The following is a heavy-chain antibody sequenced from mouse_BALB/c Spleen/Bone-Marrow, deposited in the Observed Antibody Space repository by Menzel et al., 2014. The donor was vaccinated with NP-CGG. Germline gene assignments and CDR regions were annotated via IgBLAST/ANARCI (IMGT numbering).Heavy chain of an antibody. J-gene: IGHJ3*01. D-gene: IGHD1-1*01. CDR2: IDPANVNT. CDR1: GSNIKDTY. V-gene: IGHV14-3*02. CDR3: ASYYYGSSLFAY. Sequence: EVQLQESGAELVKPGASVKLSCTASGSNIKDTYMHWVKQRPEQGLEWIGRIDPANVNTKYDPKFQGKATITADTSSNTAYLQLSSLTSEDTAVYYCASYYYGSSLFAYWGQGTLVTVSA.